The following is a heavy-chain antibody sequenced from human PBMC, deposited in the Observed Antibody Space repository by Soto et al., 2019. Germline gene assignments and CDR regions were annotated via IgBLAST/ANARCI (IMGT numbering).Heavy chain of an antibody. J-gene: IGHJ6*02. CDR2: IIPIFGTV. CDR3: ARHDCISSSCYYYYYYGMDV. V-gene: IGHV1-69*12. D-gene: IGHD2-2*01. Sequence: QVQLVQSGAEVKKPGSSVKVSCKASGGTFSSYAISWVRQAPGQGLEWMGGIIPIFGTVNYAQKFQGRVTITADESTGTAYMELSSLRSEDTAVYYCARHDCISSSCYYYYYYGMDVWGQGTTVTVSS. CDR1: GGTFSSYA.